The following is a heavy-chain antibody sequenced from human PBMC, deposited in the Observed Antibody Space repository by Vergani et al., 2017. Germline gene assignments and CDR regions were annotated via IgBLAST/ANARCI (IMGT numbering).Heavy chain of an antibody. CDR1: GYSISSAYY. CDR3: ARQYYDILSSYYLFDY. V-gene: IGHV4-38-2*01. CDR2: VFHSGTT. D-gene: IGHD3-9*01. Sequence: QVQLQESGPGLLKPSETLSLTCAVTGYSISSAYYWGWVRQPPGRGLEWIGTVFHSGTTYYDPSLKSRVTISVDTSKNRFSLRLSSVTAADTAVYYCARQYYDILSSYYLFDYWGQGTLVTVSS. J-gene: IGHJ4*02.